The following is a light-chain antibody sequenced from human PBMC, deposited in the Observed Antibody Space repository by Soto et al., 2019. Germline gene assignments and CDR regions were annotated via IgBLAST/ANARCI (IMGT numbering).Light chain of an antibody. CDR2: QTS. V-gene: IGKV1-5*03. J-gene: IGKJ2*01. CDR3: QQYHD. Sequence: DNQMTQSPSTLSASVGDRVTITCRASQSISTWLAWYQQKPGKAPKVLIHQTSILQDGVPSRFSGTGSGTEFTLTIDSLQPDDFVTYYCQQYHDFGQGTKLEI. CDR1: QSISTW.